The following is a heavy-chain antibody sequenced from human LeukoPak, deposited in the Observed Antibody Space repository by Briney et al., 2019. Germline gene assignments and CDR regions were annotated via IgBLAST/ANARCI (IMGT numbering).Heavy chain of an antibody. CDR2: IKQDGSEK. V-gene: IGHV3-7*01. Sequence: GGSLRLSCAASGFTFSSYWMSWVRQAPGKGLEWVANIKQDGSEKYYVDSVKGRFTISRDSAKNSLYLQMNSLRAEDTAVYYCARVELLWFGELLYQDYWGQGTLVTVSS. J-gene: IGHJ4*02. CDR1: GFTFSSYW. D-gene: IGHD3-10*01. CDR3: ARVELLWFGELLYQDY.